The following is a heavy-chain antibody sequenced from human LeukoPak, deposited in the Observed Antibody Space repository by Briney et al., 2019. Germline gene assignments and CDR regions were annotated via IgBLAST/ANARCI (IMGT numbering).Heavy chain of an antibody. CDR3: ARNLGSCSGGTCYEDF. D-gene: IGHD2-15*01. CDR1: GFTFSSFG. V-gene: IGHV3-33*01. CDR2: IWDDGSKT. Sequence: PGGSLRLSCAASGFTFSSFGMHWVRQAPGKGLEWVAVIWDDGSKTHYADSVKGRFTISRDNSKNTLCLQMDSLRAEDTAVYYRARNLGSCSGGTCYEDFWGQGTLVTVSS. J-gene: IGHJ4*02.